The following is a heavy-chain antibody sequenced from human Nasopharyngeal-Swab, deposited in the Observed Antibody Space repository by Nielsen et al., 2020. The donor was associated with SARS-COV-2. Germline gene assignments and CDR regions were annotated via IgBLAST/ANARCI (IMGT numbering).Heavy chain of an antibody. J-gene: IGHJ3*02. D-gene: IGHD3-22*01. CDR1: GFTFSSYG. CDR3: AKDGAYDTMIVVVIKGPAFDI. CDR2: IRYDGSNK. V-gene: IGHV3-30*02. Sequence: GGSLRLSCAASGFTFSSYGMHWVRQAPGKGLEWVAFIRYDGSNKYYADSVKGRFTISRDNSKNTLYLQMNSLRAEDMAVYYCAKDGAYDTMIVVVIKGPAFDIWGQGTMVTVSS.